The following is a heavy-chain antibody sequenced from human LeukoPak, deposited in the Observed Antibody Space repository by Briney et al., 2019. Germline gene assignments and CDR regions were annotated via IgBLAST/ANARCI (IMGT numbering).Heavy chain of an antibody. Sequence: PGGSLRLSCAVSGFTFNTYWMSWVRQAPGKGLEWVANIKEDGSEKHCGDSVRGRFTISRDNAKNSLYLRMNSLRAEDTALYFCARDTYDSSGYHFYYMDVWGKGTTVTVSS. CDR1: GFTFNTYW. J-gene: IGHJ6*03. V-gene: IGHV3-7*01. D-gene: IGHD3-22*01. CDR3: ARDTYDSSGYHFYYMDV. CDR2: IKEDGSEK.